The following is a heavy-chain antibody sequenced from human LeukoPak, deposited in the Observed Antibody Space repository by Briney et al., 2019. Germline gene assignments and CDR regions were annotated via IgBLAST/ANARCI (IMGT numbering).Heavy chain of an antibody. Sequence: SETLFLTCSVSGGSITSYYWSWIRQPPGKGLEWIGLIYYSANANYNPSLKSRVTISVDTSKKHLSLKLNSVTAADAAVYYCASHNSLGGPLAHFDYWGQGTLVTVSS. CDR2: IYYSANA. V-gene: IGHV4-59*08. CDR1: GGSITSYY. J-gene: IGHJ4*02. CDR3: ASHNSLGGPLAHFDY. D-gene: IGHD3-16*01.